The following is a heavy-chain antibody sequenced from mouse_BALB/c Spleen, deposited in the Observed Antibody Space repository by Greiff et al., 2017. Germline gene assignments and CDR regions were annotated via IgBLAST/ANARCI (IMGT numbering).Heavy chain of an antibody. D-gene: IGHD2-9*01. CDR3: ARHTYYGYGLDY. J-gene: IGHJ2*01. Sequence: EVQRVESGGGLVKLGGSLKLSCAASGFTFSSYYMSWVRQTPEKRLELVAAINSNGGSTYYPDTVKGRFTISRDNAKNTLYLQMSSLKSEDTALYYCARHTYYGYGLDYWGQGTTLTVSS. CDR1: GFTFSSYY. V-gene: IGHV5-6-2*01. CDR2: INSNGGST.